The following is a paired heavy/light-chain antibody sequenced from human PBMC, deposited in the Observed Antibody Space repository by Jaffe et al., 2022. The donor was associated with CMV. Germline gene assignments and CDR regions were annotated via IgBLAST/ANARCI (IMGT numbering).Light chain of an antibody. Sequence: SYELTQPPSVSVSPGQTARITCSGDALPKKYAYWYQQKSGQAPVLVIYEDSKRPSGIPERFSGSSSGTMATLTISGAQVEDEADYYCYSTDSSGNHPVFGGGTKLTVL. V-gene: IGLV3-10*01. CDR3: YSTDSSGNHPV. CDR1: ALPKKY. CDR2: EDS. J-gene: IGLJ2*01.
Heavy chain of an antibody. Sequence: QVQLVESGGGLVKPGGSLRLSCAASGFTFSDYYMSWIRQAPGKGLEWVSYISSSGSTIYYADSVKGRFTISRDNAKNSLYLQMNSLRAEDTAVYYCARDMLVTAITDDAFDIWGQGTMVTVSS. CDR3: ARDMLVTAITDDAFDI. D-gene: IGHD2-21*02. CDR1: GFTFSDYY. J-gene: IGHJ3*02. V-gene: IGHV3-11*01. CDR2: ISSSGSTI.